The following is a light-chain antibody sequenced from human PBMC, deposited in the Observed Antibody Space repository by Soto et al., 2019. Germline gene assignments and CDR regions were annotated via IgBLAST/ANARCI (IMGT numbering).Light chain of an antibody. Sequence: DIQMTQSPSSLSASVGDRVTITCQASQDISNYLNWYQQKPGKAPKLLIYDASNLETGVPSRFSASGSGTDFTFTISSLQPEDIATYYCHQYDNLPLTFAQGTRLEIK. J-gene: IGKJ5*01. CDR1: QDISNY. CDR3: HQYDNLPLT. CDR2: DAS. V-gene: IGKV1-33*01.